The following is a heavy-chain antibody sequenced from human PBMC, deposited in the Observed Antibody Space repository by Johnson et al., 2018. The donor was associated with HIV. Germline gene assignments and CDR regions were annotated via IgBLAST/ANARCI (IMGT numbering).Heavy chain of an antibody. V-gene: IGHV3-30-3*01. Sequence: QVQLVESGGGVVQPGTSLRLSCAASGLTFSHYPMHWVRQAPGKGLEWVAVISYDGSNKYYADSVKGRFTFSRDNSKNTLYLQMSSLRVEDTAVYCCARVRIIYSSSSHAFDIWGQGTMVTVSS. J-gene: IGHJ3*02. CDR2: ISYDGSNK. CDR1: GLTFSHYP. D-gene: IGHD6-6*01. CDR3: ARVRIIYSSSSHAFDI.